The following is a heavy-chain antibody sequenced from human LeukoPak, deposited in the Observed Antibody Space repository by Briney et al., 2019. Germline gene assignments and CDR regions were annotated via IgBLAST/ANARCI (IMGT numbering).Heavy chain of an antibody. CDR1: GCSFSSYY. D-gene: IGHD1-26*01. CDR2: IYSSGST. J-gene: IGHJ4*02. Sequence: WETLSLTCTGTGCSFSSYYVNWIRQPAGKGLEWIGRIYSSGSTNYNPSPKSRVTMSVDTSKNQFSLKLSSVTAADTAVYYCARDDSVGALDYWGQGTLVTVSS. CDR3: ARDDSVGALDY. V-gene: IGHV4-4*07.